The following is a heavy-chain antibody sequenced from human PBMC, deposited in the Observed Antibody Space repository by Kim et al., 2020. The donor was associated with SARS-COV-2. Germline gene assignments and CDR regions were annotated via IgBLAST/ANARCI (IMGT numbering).Heavy chain of an antibody. CDR1: GYTFTSYD. Sequence: ASVKVSCKASGYTFTSYDINWVRQATGQGLEWMGWMNPNSGNTGYAQKFQGRVTMTRNTSISTAYMELSSLRSEDTAVYYCARAFANYGSGNNWFDPWGQGTLVTVSS. CDR3: ARAFANYGSGNNWFDP. CDR2: MNPNSGNT. J-gene: IGHJ5*02. V-gene: IGHV1-8*01. D-gene: IGHD3-10*01.